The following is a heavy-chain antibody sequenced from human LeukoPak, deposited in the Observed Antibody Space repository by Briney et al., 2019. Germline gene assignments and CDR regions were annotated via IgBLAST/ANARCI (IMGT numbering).Heavy chain of an antibody. J-gene: IGHJ4*02. Sequence: GGSLRLSCVASGFTFSSYSMNWVRQAPGKGLEWVAVISYDGSNKYYADSVKGRFTISRGNSKNTLYLQMNSLRAEDTAVYNCARGSGYLETFDYWGQGTLVTVSS. CDR1: GFTFSSYS. V-gene: IGHV3-30*03. CDR2: ISYDGSNK. D-gene: IGHD3-22*01. CDR3: ARGSGYLETFDY.